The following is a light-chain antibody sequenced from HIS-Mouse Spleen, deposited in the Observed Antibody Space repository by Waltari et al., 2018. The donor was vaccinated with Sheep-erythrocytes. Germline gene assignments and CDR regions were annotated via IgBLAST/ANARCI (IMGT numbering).Light chain of an antibody. CDR1: KLGDKY. J-gene: IGLJ2*01. Sequence: SYELTQPPSVSVSPGQTASITCSGDKLGDKYACWYQQKPGQSPVLVIYQDSKRPSGIPERFSGSNSGTTATLTISGTQAMDEADYYCQACDSSTAVFGGGTKLTVL. CDR2: QDS. V-gene: IGLV3-1*01. CDR3: QACDSSTAV.